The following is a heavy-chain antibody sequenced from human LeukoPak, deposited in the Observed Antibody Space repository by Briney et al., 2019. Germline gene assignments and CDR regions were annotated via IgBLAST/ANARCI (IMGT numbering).Heavy chain of an antibody. CDR2: IYPGDSDT. Sequence: GESLKISCKGSGYSFTSYWIGWVRQMPGKGLEWMGIIYPGDSDTRYSPSFQGQVTISADKSISTAYLQWSSLKASDTAIYYCASSPEITMTVFDIWGQGTMVTVSS. V-gene: IGHV5-51*01. CDR1: GYSFTSYW. D-gene: IGHD3-22*01. CDR3: ASSPEITMTVFDI. J-gene: IGHJ3*02.